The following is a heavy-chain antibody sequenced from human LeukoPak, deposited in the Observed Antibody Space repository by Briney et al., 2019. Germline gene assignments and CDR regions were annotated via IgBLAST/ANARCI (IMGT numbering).Heavy chain of an antibody. D-gene: IGHD3-16*02. CDR2: TSGSGGNT. Sequence: GRSLRLSCAASGFTFSSYAMSWVRQAPGKGLEWVSATSGSGGNTYYAASVKGRFTMSRDNSNNTLYLQMNSLRAEDTAVYFCAKTVSGSHSYQGGDYWGQGTPVTVST. J-gene: IGHJ4*02. CDR3: AKTVSGSHSYQGGDY. CDR1: GFTFSSYA. V-gene: IGHV3-23*01.